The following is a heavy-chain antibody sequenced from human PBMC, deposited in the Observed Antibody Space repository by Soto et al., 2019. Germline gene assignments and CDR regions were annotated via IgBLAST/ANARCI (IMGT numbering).Heavy chain of an antibody. Sequence: SETLSLTCAVSGYSISSGYYWGWIRQPPGKGLGWIGSIYHSGSTYYNPSLKSRVTISVDTSKNQFSLKLSSVTAADTAVYYCARADGYYYDSSGYYVSDAFDIWGQGTMVTVSS. CDR1: GYSISSGYY. V-gene: IGHV4-38-2*01. CDR3: ARADGYYYDSSGYYVSDAFDI. CDR2: IYHSGST. D-gene: IGHD3-22*01. J-gene: IGHJ3*02.